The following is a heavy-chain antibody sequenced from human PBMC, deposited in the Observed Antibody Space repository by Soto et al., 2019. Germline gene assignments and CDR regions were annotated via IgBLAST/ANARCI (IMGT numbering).Heavy chain of an antibody. CDR1: GDSIGSTNYY. CDR2: IYYSGSS. J-gene: IGHJ4*02. D-gene: IGHD6-13*01. CDR3: ARLAAGTHYYFDY. Sequence: QLQLQESGPGLVKPSETLSLTCTVSGDSIGSTNYYWGWVRQPPGKGLAWIGSIYYSGSSYHNPSLKSRVTISVDTSKNQFSLRVDSVTAAHTGVYYCARLAAGTHYYFDYWGRGTLVTVSS. V-gene: IGHV4-39*01.